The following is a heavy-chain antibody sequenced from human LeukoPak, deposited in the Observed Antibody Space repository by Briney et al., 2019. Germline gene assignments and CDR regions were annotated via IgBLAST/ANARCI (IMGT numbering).Heavy chain of an antibody. CDR1: GFTFSSYY. Sequence: GGSLRLSCVASGFTFSSYYMSWVRQAPGKGLEWVAHIDPDGNDKYYVDSVKGRFTISRDNAKNSLYLQVNSLRAEDTAVYYCANQPSLSSITDYWGQGTLVTVSS. CDR2: IDPDGNDK. CDR3: ANQPSLSSITDY. J-gene: IGHJ4*02. D-gene: IGHD2-2*01. V-gene: IGHV3-7*03.